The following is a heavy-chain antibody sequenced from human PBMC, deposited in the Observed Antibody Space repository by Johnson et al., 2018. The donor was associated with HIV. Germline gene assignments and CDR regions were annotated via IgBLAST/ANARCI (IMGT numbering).Heavy chain of an antibody. D-gene: IGHD1-26*01. CDR2: ISWDGGST. CDR1: GFTFDDYT. V-gene: IGHV3-43*01. CDR3: AGSGSYYGDAFDI. J-gene: IGHJ3*02. Sequence: EVQLVESGGVVVQPGGSLRLSCAASGFTFDDYTMHWVRQAPGKGLEWVSLISWDGGSTYYADSVKGRFTISRDNSKNSLYLQMNSLRTEDTALYYCAGSGSYYGDAFDIWGQGTMVTVSS.